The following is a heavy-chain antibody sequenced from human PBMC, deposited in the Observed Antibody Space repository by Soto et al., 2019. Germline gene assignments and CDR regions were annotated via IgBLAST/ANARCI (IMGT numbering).Heavy chain of an antibody. D-gene: IGHD2-15*01. CDR1: CYIFTNYG. CDR2: IGVFNGNT. V-gene: IGHV1-18*01. Sequence: GASEEVSDKASCYIFTNYGITWVRQAPGQGLEWMGWIGVFNGNTDYDQKFRDRVAMTTDTSTTTAYLELRSLTSDDTAVYYCARVEYCYLIYVDYWGQGTLVTFPS. J-gene: IGHJ4*02. CDR3: ARVEYCYLIYVDY.